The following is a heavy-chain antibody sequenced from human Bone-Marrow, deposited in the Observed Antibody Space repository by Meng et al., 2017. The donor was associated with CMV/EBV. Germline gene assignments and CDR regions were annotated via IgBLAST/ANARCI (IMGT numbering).Heavy chain of an antibody. CDR1: GFSLSTSGMC. D-gene: IGHD2-8*01. CDR3: ARNLDCTISWPYGMDV. J-gene: IGHJ6*02. V-gene: IGHV2-70*20. Sequence: SGPTLVKPTQTLTLTCTFSGFSLSTSGMCVSWVRQPPGKALEWLALIDWDDDKYYSTSLKTRLTISKDTSTNQVVLTIINMDPVDTATYYCARNLDCTISWPYGMDVWGQGTTVTVSS. CDR2: IDWDDDK.